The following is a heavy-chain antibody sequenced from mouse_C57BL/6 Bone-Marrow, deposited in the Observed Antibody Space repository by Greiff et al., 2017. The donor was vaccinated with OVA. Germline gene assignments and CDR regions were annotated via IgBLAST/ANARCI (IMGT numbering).Heavy chain of an antibody. CDR1: GFTFSSYA. V-gene: IGHV5-4*01. D-gene: IGHD2-1*01. J-gene: IGHJ2*01. CDR3: ARDKGYYAPDY. CDR2: ISDGGSYT. Sequence: EVKLVESGGGLVKPGGSLKLSCAASGFTFSSYAMSWVRQTPEKRLEWVATISDGGSYTYYPDNVKGRFTISRDNAKNNLYLQMSHLKSEDTAMDYCARDKGYYAPDYWGQGTTLTVSS.